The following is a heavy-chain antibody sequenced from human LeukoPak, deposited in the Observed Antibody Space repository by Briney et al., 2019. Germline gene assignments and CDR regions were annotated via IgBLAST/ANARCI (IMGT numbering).Heavy chain of an antibody. V-gene: IGHV3-33*01. Sequence: QSGRSLRLSCAASGFTFSSYGMHWVRQAPGKGLGWVAVIWYDGSNKYYAGSVKGRFTISRDNSKNTLYLQMNSLRAEDTAVYYCARGIVVVPAAIPGEVDYWRQGTLVSVSS. D-gene: IGHD2-2*01. CDR2: IWYDGSNK. CDR3: ARGIVVVPAAIPGEVDY. J-gene: IGHJ4*02. CDR1: GFTFSSYG.